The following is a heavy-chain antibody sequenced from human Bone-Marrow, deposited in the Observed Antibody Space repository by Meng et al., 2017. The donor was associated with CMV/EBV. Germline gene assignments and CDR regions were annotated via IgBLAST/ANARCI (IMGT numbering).Heavy chain of an antibody. V-gene: IGHV3-74*01. Sequence: GESLKISCAASGFTFSSYWMHWVRQAPGKGLVWVSRIDSDGSSTSYADSVKGRFTISRDNAKNTLYLQMNSLRAEDTAVDYCASWGSTSSAYGMDVWGQGTTVTVSS. CDR1: GFTFSSYW. J-gene: IGHJ6*02. D-gene: IGHD2-2*01. CDR3: ASWGSTSSAYGMDV. CDR2: IDSDGSST.